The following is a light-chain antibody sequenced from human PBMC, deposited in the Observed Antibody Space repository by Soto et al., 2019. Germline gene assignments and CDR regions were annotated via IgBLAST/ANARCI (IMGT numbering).Light chain of an antibody. CDR2: DAS. Sequence: EIVLTQSPSTLSLSPGERATLSCRASQSVSSYLAWYQQKPGQAPRLLIYDASNRATGIPARFSGSGSGTDFTPTISSLEPEDFAVYYCQQYGSSGTFGQGAKVDIK. CDR3: QQYGSSGT. V-gene: IGKV3-11*01. CDR1: QSVSSY. J-gene: IGKJ1*01.